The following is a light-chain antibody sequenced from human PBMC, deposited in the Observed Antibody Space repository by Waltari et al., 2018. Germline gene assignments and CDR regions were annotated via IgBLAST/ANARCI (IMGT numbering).Light chain of an antibody. V-gene: IGKV3-11*01. J-gene: IGKJ4*01. Sequence: DIVLTQSPATLSLSPGERATLSCRAIQRVANYLAWYQQKTGQAPRLLIYDVSNRATDSPARFSGSGFATDFTLTISDLKPEDIAVYYCQQRNKWPVTFGGGTKVEIK. CDR2: DVS. CDR1: QRVANY. CDR3: QQRNKWPVT.